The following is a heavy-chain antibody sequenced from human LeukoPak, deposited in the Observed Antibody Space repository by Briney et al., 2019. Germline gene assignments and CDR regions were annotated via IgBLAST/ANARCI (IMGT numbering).Heavy chain of an antibody. D-gene: IGHD2-2*01. CDR2: IYYSGNT. V-gene: IGHV4-59*08. CDR1: KGSISGHY. Sequence: SETLSLTCTVSKGSISGHYWSWIRQSPGKGLEWIGNIYYSGNTNYNPSLKSRVTISIDTSRIHFSLKLSSVTAADTAVYYCARGYCSSTSCYRDAFDIWGQGTMVTVSS. J-gene: IGHJ3*02. CDR3: ARGYCSSTSCYRDAFDI.